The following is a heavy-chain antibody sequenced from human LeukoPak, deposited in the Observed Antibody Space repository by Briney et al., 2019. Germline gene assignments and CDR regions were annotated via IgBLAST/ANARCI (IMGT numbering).Heavy chain of an antibody. V-gene: IGHV3-30*18. CDR1: GFTFSSYG. CDR3: AKAPLSGAVAGTNFDY. D-gene: IGHD6-19*01. CDR2: ISYDGSNK. J-gene: IGHJ4*02. Sequence: GGSLRLSCAASGFTFSSYGMHWVRQAPGKGLEWVAVISYDGSNKYYADSVKGRFTISRDNSKNTLYLQMNSLRAEDTAVYYCAKAPLSGAVAGTNFDYWGQGTLVTVSS.